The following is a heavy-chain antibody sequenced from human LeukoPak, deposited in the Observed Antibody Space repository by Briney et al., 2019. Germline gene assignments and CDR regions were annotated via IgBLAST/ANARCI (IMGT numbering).Heavy chain of an antibody. D-gene: IGHD5-18*01. V-gene: IGHV1-2*02. CDR1: GYTFTSYY. CDR2: INPKSGDT. Sequence: ASVKVSCKASGYTFTSYYMHWVRQAPGQGLEWMGWINPKSGDTKYAQKFQGRVTMTGDTSISTANMELNRRRSDDTAVYYCATKGGYNYGLAYWGRGTLVTVSS. J-gene: IGHJ4*02. CDR3: ATKGGYNYGLAY.